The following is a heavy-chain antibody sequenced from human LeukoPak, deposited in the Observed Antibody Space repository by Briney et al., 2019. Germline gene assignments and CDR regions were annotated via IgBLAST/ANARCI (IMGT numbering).Heavy chain of an antibody. Sequence: SETLSLTCPVYGGSFSGYYWSWLRQPPGKGLEWIGQIHHSESTNYNPSLTSRVTISVDTSKNQFSLKVSSVHAADTAVYYCARDYYGSGSYYKPYYGMDVWGKGTTVTVSS. J-gene: IGHJ6*04. CDR1: GGSFSGYY. CDR3: ARDYYGSGSYYKPYYGMDV. V-gene: IGHV4-34*01. CDR2: IHHSEST. D-gene: IGHD3-10*01.